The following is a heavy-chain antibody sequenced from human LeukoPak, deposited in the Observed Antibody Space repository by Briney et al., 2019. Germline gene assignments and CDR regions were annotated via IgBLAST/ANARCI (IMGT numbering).Heavy chain of an antibody. D-gene: IGHD3-10*01. J-gene: IGHJ6*02. CDR1: GYIFTSYW. Sequence: GECLKISCKGSGYIFTSYWIGWVRQMPGKGLEWMGIIDPGDSDTKYSPSFQGQVTISADKSTSTAYLQWSSLKASDTAIYYCARQSTKGVLLFLVWGQGTTVIVSS. V-gene: IGHV5-51*01. CDR3: ARQSTKGVLLFLV. CDR2: IDPGDSDT.